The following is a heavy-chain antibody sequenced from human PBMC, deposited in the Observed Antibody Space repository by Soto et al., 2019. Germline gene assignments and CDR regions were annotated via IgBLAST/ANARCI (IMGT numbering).Heavy chain of an antibody. J-gene: IGHJ4*02. D-gene: IGHD2-15*01. CDR2: ISSSSRYI. Sequence: EVQLVESGGGLVKPGGSLRLSCASSGFTFNNYAMNWVRQAPGTGLEWVSSISSSSRYISQADSVKGRFTVSRDTAKNSLYLQMNSLRAEDTAVYYCAAVVGHWSGASCSGYGGQGTLVTVSS. CDR1: GFTFNNYA. V-gene: IGHV3-21*01. CDR3: AAVVGHWSGASCSGY.